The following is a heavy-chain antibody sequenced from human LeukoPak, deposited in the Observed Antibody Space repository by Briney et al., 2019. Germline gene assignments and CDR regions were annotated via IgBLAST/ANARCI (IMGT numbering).Heavy chain of an antibody. D-gene: IGHD3-10*01. V-gene: IGHV4-39*01. CDR2: IYYSGST. Sequence: SETLSLTCAVSGGSISSNSYYWRWIRQPPGKGLEWIGIIYYSGSTYYKSSLKSRVTISVATSNNQFSMKLSSVTAADTAVYYCARTRYYYNSRSYGAPYYFDYWGQGTLVTVSS. CDR3: ARTRYYYNSRSYGAPYYFDY. J-gene: IGHJ4*02. CDR1: GGSISSNSYY.